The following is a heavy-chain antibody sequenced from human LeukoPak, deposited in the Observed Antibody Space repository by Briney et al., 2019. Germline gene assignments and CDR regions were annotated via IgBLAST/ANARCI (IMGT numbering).Heavy chain of an antibody. CDR1: GGTFSSYT. D-gene: IGHD3-3*01. CDR2: IIPILGIA. Sequence: SVKVSCKASGGTFSSYTISWVRQAPGQGLEWMGRIIPILGIANYAQKFQGRVTITADKSTSTAYMELSSLRSEDTAVYYCARDLARSGQGSPIGWFDPWGQGTLVTVSS. V-gene: IGHV1-69*04. J-gene: IGHJ5*02. CDR3: ARDLARSGQGSPIGWFDP.